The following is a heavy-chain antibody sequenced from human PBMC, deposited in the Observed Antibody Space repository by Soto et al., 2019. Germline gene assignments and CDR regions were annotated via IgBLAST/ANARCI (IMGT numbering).Heavy chain of an antibody. CDR1: GFTFRSYA. Sequence: VGSLRLSCAASGFTFRSYAMHWVRQAPGKGLEWVAVISYDGSNKYYADSVKGRFTISRDNSKNTLYLQMNSLRAEDTAVYYCARSGYYYDSSGSYYFDYWGQGTLVTVSS. J-gene: IGHJ4*02. CDR3: ARSGYYYDSSGSYYFDY. V-gene: IGHV3-30-3*01. CDR2: ISYDGSNK. D-gene: IGHD3-22*01.